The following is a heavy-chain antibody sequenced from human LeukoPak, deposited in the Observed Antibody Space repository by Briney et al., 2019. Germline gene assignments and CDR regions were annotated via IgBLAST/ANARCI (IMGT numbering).Heavy chain of an antibody. CDR1: GGSISSYY. J-gene: IGHJ4*02. CDR2: ISDIGSI. Sequence: SETLSLTCTVSGGSISSYYWSLIRRPPGKGLEWIAYISDIGSINYNPSLKSRVTILLDTSKNQFSLKLSSVTAADTAVYYCAGHHPRNTVDFWGQGTLVTVSS. CDR3: AGHHPRNTVDF. D-gene: IGHD2/OR15-2a*01. V-gene: IGHV4-59*08.